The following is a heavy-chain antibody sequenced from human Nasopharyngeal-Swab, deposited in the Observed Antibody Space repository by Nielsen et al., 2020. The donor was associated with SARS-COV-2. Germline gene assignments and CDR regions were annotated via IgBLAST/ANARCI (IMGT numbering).Heavy chain of an antibody. D-gene: IGHD3-3*01. CDR2: LYSGGSV. Sequence: WIRQPPGKGLEWVSVLYSGGSVYYPDSVKGRFTISRHNSMNTVYLQLNSLRPEDTAIYYCARSLLWSGSSYWRYKYMDVWGKGTTVTVSS. V-gene: IGHV3-53*04. J-gene: IGHJ6*03. CDR3: ARSLLWSGSSYWRYKYMDV.